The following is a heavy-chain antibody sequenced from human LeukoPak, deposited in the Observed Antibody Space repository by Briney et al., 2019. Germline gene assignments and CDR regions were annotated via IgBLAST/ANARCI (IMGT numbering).Heavy chain of an antibody. D-gene: IGHD3-22*01. CDR2: IIPILGIA. V-gene: IGHV1-69*04. Sequence: SVKVSCKASGGTFSSYAISWVRQAPGQGLEWMGRIIPILGIANYAQKFQGRVTITADKSTSTAYMELSSLRSEDTAVYYCARAGYYYDSSGYQHQFDYWGQGTLDTVSS. J-gene: IGHJ4*02. CDR1: GGTFSSYA. CDR3: ARAGYYYDSSGYQHQFDY.